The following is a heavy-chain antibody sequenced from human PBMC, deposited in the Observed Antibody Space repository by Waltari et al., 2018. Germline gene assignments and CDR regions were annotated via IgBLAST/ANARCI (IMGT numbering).Heavy chain of an antibody. D-gene: IGHD3-22*01. CDR3: ARSKSTYYYDSSGYGGAFDI. V-gene: IGHV5-51*03. CDR1: GYSFTSYW. J-gene: IGHJ3*02. Sequence: EVQLVQSGAEVKKPGESLKISCKGSGYSFTSYWIGWVRQMPGKGLGWMGIIYPGDSDTRYSPSFQGQVTISADKSISTAYLQWSSLKASDTAMYYCARSKSTYYYDSSGYGGAFDIWGQGTMVTVSS. CDR2: IYPGDSDT.